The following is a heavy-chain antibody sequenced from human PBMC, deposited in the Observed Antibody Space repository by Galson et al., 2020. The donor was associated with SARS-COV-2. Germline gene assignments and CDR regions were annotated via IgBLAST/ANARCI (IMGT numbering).Heavy chain of an antibody. CDR1: GYTFTGNY. CDR3: ARLDDYGSSSYQY. D-gene: IGHD3-22*01. CDR2: INPNSGDT. V-gene: IGHV1-2*02. Sequence: ASVKVSCKASGYTFTGNYIYWVRQAPGQGLEWMGWINPNSGDTKYGQKFQGRVTMTKDTHISTAYMELSRLRSDDTAVYYCARLDDYGSSSYQYWGQGTLVTVSS. J-gene: IGHJ4*02.